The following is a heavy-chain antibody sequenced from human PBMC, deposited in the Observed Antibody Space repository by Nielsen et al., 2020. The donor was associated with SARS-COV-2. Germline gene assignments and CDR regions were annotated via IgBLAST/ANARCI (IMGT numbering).Heavy chain of an antibody. J-gene: IGHJ4*02. CDR1: GGTFSSYA. V-gene: IGHV1-69*13. CDR3: ARAPYDFWSGYYTQSHFDY. Sequence: SVKVSCKASGGTFSSYAISWVRQAPGQGLEWMGGIIPIFGTANYAQKFQGRVTITADESTSTAYMERSSLRSEDTAVYYCARAPYDFWSGYYTQSHFDYWGQGTLVTVSS. D-gene: IGHD3-3*01. CDR2: IIPIFGTA.